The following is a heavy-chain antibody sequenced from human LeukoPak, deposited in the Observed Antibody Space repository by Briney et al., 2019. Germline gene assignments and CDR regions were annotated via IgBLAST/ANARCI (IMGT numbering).Heavy chain of an antibody. V-gene: IGHV1-8*01. D-gene: IGHD6-13*01. Sequence: ASVKVSCKASGYTFTSYDINWVRQATGQGLEGMGWMDPNRGNTGYAQKFQGRVTMTRNTSISTAYMELSSLRSEDTAVYYCARALYSSSWFYYYYYYMDVWGKGTTVTVSS. CDR3: ARALYSSSWFYYYYYYMDV. CDR1: GYTFTSYD. CDR2: MDPNRGNT. J-gene: IGHJ6*03.